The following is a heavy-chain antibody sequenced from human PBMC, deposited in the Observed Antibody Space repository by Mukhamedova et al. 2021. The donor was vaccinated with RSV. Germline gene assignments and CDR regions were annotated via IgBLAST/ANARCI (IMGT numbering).Heavy chain of an antibody. Sequence: VRQAPGQGLEWMGIINPSGGSTSYAQKFQGRVTMTRDTSTSTVYMELSSLRSEDTAVYYCARVRHTREAVITTFDAFDIWGQGP. CDR2: INPSGGST. CDR3: ARVRHTREAVITTFDAFDI. D-gene: IGHD3-22*01. V-gene: IGHV1-46*01. J-gene: IGHJ3*02.